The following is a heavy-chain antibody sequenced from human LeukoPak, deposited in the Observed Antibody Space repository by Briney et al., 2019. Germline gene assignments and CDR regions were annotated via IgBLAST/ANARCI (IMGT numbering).Heavy chain of an antibody. CDR2: ISAYNGNT. D-gene: IGHD3-22*01. Sequence: ASVTVSFTASGYTFTSYGNSWVRQAPGQGLEWMGWISAYNGNTNYAQKLQGRVTMTTDTSTSTAYMELRSLRSDDTAVYYCVRASDYYDSRGYYLFGFDYWGQGTLV. CDR3: VRASDYYDSRGYYLFGFDY. J-gene: IGHJ4*02. CDR1: GYTFTSYG. V-gene: IGHV1-18*01.